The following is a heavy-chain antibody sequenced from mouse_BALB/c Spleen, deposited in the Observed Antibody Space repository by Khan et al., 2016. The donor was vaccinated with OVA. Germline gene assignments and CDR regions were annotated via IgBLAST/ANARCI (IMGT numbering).Heavy chain of an antibody. CDR3: SRSGYGSFAY. CDR2: INPSSGGT. D-gene: IGHD2-2*01. V-gene: IGHV1S81*02. Sequence: QVQLQQSGAELVKPGASVRLSCKASGYTFTSYYLYWVKQRPGQGLEWIGDINPSSGGTNFNEKFKSKVTLTVDKSSSTAYIQINSLTSEDSAVYYCSRSGYGSFAYWGQGTLVTVSA. J-gene: IGHJ3*01. CDR1: GYTFTSYY.